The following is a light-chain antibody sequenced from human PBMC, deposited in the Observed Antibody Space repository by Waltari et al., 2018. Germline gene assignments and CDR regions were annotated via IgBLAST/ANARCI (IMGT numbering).Light chain of an antibody. CDR1: SSDVGGYNY. CDR3: CSYAGSYTSRV. J-gene: IGLJ2*01. V-gene: IGLV2-11*01. Sequence: QSALTQPRSVSGSPGQSVTISCTGTSSDVGGYNYVSWYQQHPGKAPKLMIYDVSKRPSGVTDRFSGSKSGNTASLTISGLQAEDEADYYCCSYAGSYTSRVFGGGTKLTVL. CDR2: DVS.